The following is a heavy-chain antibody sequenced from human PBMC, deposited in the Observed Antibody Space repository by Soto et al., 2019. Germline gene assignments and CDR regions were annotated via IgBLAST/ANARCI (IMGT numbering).Heavy chain of an antibody. CDR2: IYYSGST. D-gene: IGHD2-2*01. CDR3: ARGAVVPAAIVYMDV. CDR1: GGSISSYY. J-gene: IGHJ6*03. Sequence: SETLSLTCTVSGGSISSYYWSWIRQPPGKGLEWIGYIYYSGSTNYNPSLKSRVTISVDTSKNQFSLKLSSVTAADTAVYYCARGAVVPAAIVYMDVWGKGTTVTVSS. V-gene: IGHV4-59*01.